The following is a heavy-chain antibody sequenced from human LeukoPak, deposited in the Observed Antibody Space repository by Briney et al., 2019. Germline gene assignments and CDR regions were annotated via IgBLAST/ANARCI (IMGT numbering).Heavy chain of an antibody. Sequence: GGSLRLSCAASGFTFSTYWMTWVRQAPGKGLEWVANIKHDGTEKYYVDSVKGRFTISRDNSKNSVYLQMNSLRAEDTAVYYCARDAGIAAAGPNFDYWGQGTLVTVSS. CDR1: GFTFSTYW. CDR3: ARDAGIAAAGPNFDY. CDR2: IKHDGTEK. J-gene: IGHJ4*02. D-gene: IGHD6-13*01. V-gene: IGHV3-7*01.